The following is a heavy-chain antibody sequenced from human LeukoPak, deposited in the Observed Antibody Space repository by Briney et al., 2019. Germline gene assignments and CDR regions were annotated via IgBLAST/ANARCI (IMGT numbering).Heavy chain of an antibody. Sequence: GESLKISCKGSGYSFTSYWNGWGRQMPGKGMGLMGIIYTGDSDTRYSPSFQGQATIAADKSISAAYLQWSSLKTSVTGMYVCARLYDILTCYYLWGEGTLVTVSS. CDR2: IYTGDSDT. CDR3: ARLYDILTCYYL. D-gene: IGHD3-9*01. J-gene: IGHJ4*02. V-gene: IGHV5-51*01. CDR1: GYSFTSYW.